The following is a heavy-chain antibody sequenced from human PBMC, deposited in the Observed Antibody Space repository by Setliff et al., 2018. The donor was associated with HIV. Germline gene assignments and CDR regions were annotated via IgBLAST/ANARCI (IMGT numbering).Heavy chain of an antibody. CDR2: IIPIFGKT. V-gene: IGHV1-69*13. CDR3: ARDPSIAVAGAAV. J-gene: IGHJ6*02. D-gene: IGHD6-19*01. CDR1: GGTFSSYG. Sequence: SVKVSCKASGGTFSSYGLSWVRQAPGQGLEWMGGIIPIFGKTSYAQNFQGRITITADESTSTAYMELSSLRSEDTAVCYCARDPSIAVAGAAVWGQGTTVTVSS.